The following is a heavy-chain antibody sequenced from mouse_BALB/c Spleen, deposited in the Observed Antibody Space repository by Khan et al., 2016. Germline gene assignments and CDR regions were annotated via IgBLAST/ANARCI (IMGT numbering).Heavy chain of an antibody. V-gene: IGHV3-8*02. CDR2: ISYSDST. J-gene: IGHJ3*01. CDR1: GYSITSGY. Sequence: EVQLPESGPSLVKPSQTLSLTCSVTGYSITSGYWHWIRKFPGNKLEYMGCISYSDSTYYNPSLIRRIAITRDTSKNQYYLQLNSVTTEDTATYYCAREGAYWGQGTLVTVSA. CDR3: AREGAY.